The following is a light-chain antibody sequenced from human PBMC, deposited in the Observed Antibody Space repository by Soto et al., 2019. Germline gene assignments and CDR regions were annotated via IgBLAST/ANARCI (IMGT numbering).Light chain of an antibody. CDR2: EVS. Sequence: DIAMTQSPLSLPVTPGEPASISCRSIQSLLHITGETFLFWYLQKPGQSPQLLIYEVSTRVSGVPDRFSGSGSGTDFTLEISRVETDDVGIYYCMQSTQLPPTFGQGTRLGIK. CDR1: QSLLHITGETF. CDR3: MQSTQLPPT. V-gene: IGKV2D-29*02. J-gene: IGKJ5*01.